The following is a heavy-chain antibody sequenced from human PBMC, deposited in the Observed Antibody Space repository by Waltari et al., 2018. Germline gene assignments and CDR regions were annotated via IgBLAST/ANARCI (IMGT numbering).Heavy chain of an antibody. CDR2: IYYSGST. J-gene: IGHJ2*01. D-gene: IGHD3-10*01. CDR1: GASISSYY. V-gene: IGHV4-59*01. CDR3: ARDMVRGANRPYWYFDL. Sequence: QVQLQESGPGLVKPSETLSLTCTVSGASISSYYWSWIRQPPGKGLEWIVYIYYSGSTNYNPSLKSRVTISVDTSKNQFSLKLSSVTAADTAVYYCARDMVRGANRPYWYFDLWGRGTLVTVSS.